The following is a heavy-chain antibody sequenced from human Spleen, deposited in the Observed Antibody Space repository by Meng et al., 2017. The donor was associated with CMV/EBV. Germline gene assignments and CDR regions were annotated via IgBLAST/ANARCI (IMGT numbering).Heavy chain of an antibody. CDR3: ARGKRGYSYGNDY. J-gene: IGHJ4*02. Sequence: SCAASGFTFSSYEMNWVRQAPGKGLEWVSYISSSGDIINYADSVKGRFTISRDNAKNSLYLQMNRLRAEDTAVYYCARGKRGYSYGNDYWGQGTLVTVSS. CDR1: GFTFSSYE. V-gene: IGHV3-48*03. CDR2: ISSSGDII. D-gene: IGHD5-18*01.